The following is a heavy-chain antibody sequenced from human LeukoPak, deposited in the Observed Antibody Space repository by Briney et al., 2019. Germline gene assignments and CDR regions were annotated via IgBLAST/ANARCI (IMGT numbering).Heavy chain of an antibody. D-gene: IGHD3-10*01. J-gene: IGHJ6*02. CDR2: IYSGGST. Sequence: PVGSLRLSCAASGFTVSSNYMSWVRQAPGKGLAWVSVIYSGGSTYYADSVKGRFTISRDNSKNTLYLQMNSLRAEDTAVYYCAIDMVRRKTAYGMDVWGQGTTVTVSS. CDR3: AIDMVRRKTAYGMDV. CDR1: GFTVSSNY. V-gene: IGHV3-53*01.